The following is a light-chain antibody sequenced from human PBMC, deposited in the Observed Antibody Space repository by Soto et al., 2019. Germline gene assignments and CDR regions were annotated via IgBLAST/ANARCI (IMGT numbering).Light chain of an antibody. V-gene: IGKV3-11*01. CDR2: DAS. CDR3: QQRSNWPPYT. CDR1: QSVSSY. J-gene: IGKJ2*01. Sequence: EIVLTQSPATLSLSPGERATLSCRASQSVSSYLAWYQQKPGQAPRLLTYDASNRATAIPARFSGSGAGTDVSHTISSLEPEDFAVYYCQQRSNWPPYTFGRGTELEIK.